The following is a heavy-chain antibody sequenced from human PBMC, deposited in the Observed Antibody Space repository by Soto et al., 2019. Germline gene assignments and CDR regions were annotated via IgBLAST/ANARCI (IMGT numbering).Heavy chain of an antibody. V-gene: IGHV2-5*01. J-gene: IGHJ4*02. Sequence: QITLKESGPTLVNPTQTLTLTCTFSGFSLTTSGVAVGWIRQPPGEALEWLALIQWNDDKRYSPSLRSRLTITKDTSQNQVVLTMTNVGPVDTVTYYCADRRYNYGGPDFDYWGQGTLVTVSS. CDR1: GFSLTTSGVA. CDR2: IQWNDDK. CDR3: ADRRYNYGGPDFDY. D-gene: IGHD5-18*01.